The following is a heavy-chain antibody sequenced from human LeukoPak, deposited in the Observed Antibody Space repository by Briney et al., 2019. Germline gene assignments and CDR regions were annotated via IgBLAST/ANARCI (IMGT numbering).Heavy chain of an antibody. J-gene: IGHJ6*03. CDR1: GFTFTSYW. CDR2: VDHGGSGT. CDR3: AREKSYYYYMDV. Sequence: GGSLTLSCATSGFTFTSYWMHWVRHVAGKGLVWLARVDHGGSGTNYADSVKGRFTISRDNAKNSPYLQMNSLRAEDTAVYYCAREKSYYYYMDVWGKGTTVTVSS. V-gene: IGHV3-74*01.